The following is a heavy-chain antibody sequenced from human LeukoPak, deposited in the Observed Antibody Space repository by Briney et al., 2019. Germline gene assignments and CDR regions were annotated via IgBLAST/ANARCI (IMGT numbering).Heavy chain of an antibody. CDR2: IYTSGST. CDR3: AREGDSGYVFYFDY. V-gene: IGHV4-61*02. J-gene: IGHJ4*02. Sequence: PSETLSLTCTVSGGSISSGSYYWSWIRQPAGKGLEWIGRIYTSGSTNYNPSLKSRVTISVDTSKNQFSLKLSSVTAADTAVYYCAREGDSGYVFYFDYWGQGTLVTVSS. D-gene: IGHD5-12*01. CDR1: GGSISSGSYY.